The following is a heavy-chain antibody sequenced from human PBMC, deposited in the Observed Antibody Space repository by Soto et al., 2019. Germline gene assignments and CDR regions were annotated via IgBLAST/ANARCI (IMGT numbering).Heavy chain of an antibody. Sequence: QLQLQESGPGLVKPSETLSLTCTVSGGSISSSSYYWGWIRQPPGKGLEWIGSIYYSGSTYYNPSLKSRVTISVDTSKNQFSLKLSSVTAADTAVYYCARLSRVLLWFGELPEFDYWGQGTLVTVSS. V-gene: IGHV4-39*01. J-gene: IGHJ4*02. CDR3: ARLSRVLLWFGELPEFDY. D-gene: IGHD3-10*01. CDR2: IYYSGST. CDR1: GGSISSSSYY.